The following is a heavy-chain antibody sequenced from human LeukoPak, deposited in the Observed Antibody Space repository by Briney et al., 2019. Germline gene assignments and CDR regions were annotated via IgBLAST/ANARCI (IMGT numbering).Heavy chain of an antibody. Sequence: GGSLRLSCAASGFTFSSNAMSWVRQAPGKGLEWVSAISGSGGSTYYADSVKGRFTISRDNSKNTLYLQMNSLRAEDTAVYYCAKVRSSGWYFDYWGQGTLVTVSS. V-gene: IGHV3-23*01. CDR2: ISGSGGST. D-gene: IGHD6-19*01. CDR3: AKVRSSGWYFDY. J-gene: IGHJ4*02. CDR1: GFTFSSNA.